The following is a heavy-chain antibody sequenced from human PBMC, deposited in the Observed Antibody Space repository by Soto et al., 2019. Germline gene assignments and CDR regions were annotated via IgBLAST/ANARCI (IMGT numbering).Heavy chain of an antibody. V-gene: IGHV4-4*02. CDR3: ARDTVVVRFLEWLGRDYYYGMDV. D-gene: IGHD3-3*01. CDR1: GGSISSSNW. CDR2: IYNSGST. J-gene: IGHJ6*02. Sequence: TSETLSLTCAVSGGSISSSNWWSWVRQPPGKGLERIGEIYNSGSTNYNPSLKSRVTISVDKSKNHFSLKLSSVTAANTAVYYCARDTVVVRFLEWLGRDYYYGMDVWGQGTTVTVSS.